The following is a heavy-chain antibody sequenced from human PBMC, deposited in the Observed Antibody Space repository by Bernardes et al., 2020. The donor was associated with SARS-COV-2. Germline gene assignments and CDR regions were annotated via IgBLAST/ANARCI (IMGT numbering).Heavy chain of an antibody. CDR1: GGSISTSSSW. J-gene: IGHJ4*02. CDR2: VYSSVTT. V-gene: IGHV4-39*01. CDR3: ARRGGAGRSFDY. Sequence: SETLSLTCTVSGGSISTSSSWWAWIRQPPGKGLEWIGSVYSSVTTYYNPSLKNRVAIFVDTSKNQFSLSLSSVTATDTAVFYCARRGGAGRSFDYWGQGAQVTVSS. D-gene: IGHD3-10*01.